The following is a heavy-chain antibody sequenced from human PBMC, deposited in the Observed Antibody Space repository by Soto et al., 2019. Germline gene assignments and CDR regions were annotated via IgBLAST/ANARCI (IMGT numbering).Heavy chain of an antibody. Sequence: SVKVSCKASGGTFSSYAISRVRQAPGQGLEWMGGIIPIFGTANYAQKFQGRVTITADESTSTAYMELSSLRSEDTAVYYYARDLGGRGYYYYGMDVWGQGTTVTVSS. J-gene: IGHJ6*02. CDR2: IIPIFGTA. D-gene: IGHD3-16*01. CDR1: GGTFSSYA. V-gene: IGHV1-69*13. CDR3: ARDLGGRGYYYYGMDV.